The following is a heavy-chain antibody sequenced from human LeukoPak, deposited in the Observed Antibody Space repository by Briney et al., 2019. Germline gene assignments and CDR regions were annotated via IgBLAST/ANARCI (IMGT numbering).Heavy chain of an antibody. D-gene: IGHD3-22*01. Sequence: VKPSETLSLTCAVSGYSISSGYYWGWIRQPPGKGLEWIGSIYHSGSTYYNPSLKSRVTISVDTSKNQFSLKLSSVTAADTAVYYCARSRRYYDSSDYKYYFDYWGQGTLVTVAS. V-gene: IGHV4-38-2*01. CDR2: IYHSGST. CDR3: ARSRRYYDSSDYKYYFDY. CDR1: GYSISSGYY. J-gene: IGHJ4*02.